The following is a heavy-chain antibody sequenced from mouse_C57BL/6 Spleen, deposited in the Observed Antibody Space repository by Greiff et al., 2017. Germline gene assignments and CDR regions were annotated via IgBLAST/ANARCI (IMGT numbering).Heavy chain of an antibody. V-gene: IGHV1-53*01. J-gene: IGHJ3*01. Sequence: QVQLQQPGTELVKPGASVKLSCKASGYTFTSYWMHWVKQRPGQGLEWIGNINPSNGGTNYNEKFKSKATLTVDKSSLTAYMQLSSLTSEYSAVYYCARGATAQATDAYWGQGTLVTVSA. CDR1: GYTFTSYW. D-gene: IGHD3-2*02. CDR2: INPSNGGT. CDR3: ARGATAQATDAY.